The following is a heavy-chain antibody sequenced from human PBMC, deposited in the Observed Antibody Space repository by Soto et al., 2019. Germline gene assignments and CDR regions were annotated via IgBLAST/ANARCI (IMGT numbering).Heavy chain of an antibody. CDR1: GDSISTFY. J-gene: IGHJ4*02. D-gene: IGHD3-22*01. Sequence: WETLSLTCTVSGDSISTFYWGWMRQSPGKELEWIGYVYYTGSTNYNPSLKSRVTISVDRSKNQFSLKLTSANAADTAVYYCARGRTVRNYADDSSDYFYFFDYWGQGTQVTVS. CDR3: ARGRTVRNYADDSSDYFYFFDY. CDR2: VYYTGST. V-gene: IGHV4-59*01.